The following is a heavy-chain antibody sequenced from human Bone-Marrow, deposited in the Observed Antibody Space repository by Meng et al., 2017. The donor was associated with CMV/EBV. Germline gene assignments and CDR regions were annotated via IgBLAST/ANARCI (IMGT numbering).Heavy chain of an antibody. D-gene: IGHD3-3*01. Sequence: GGSLRLSCAVSGFTFSSYWMNWVRQAPGKGLVWVSRINSHGSSTNYADSVKGRFTISRDNAKNTLYLQMNRLRAEDTAVYYCAKTIFGVVIPPPSFDYWGQGTLVTVSS. CDR3: AKTIFGVVIPPPSFDY. J-gene: IGHJ4*02. CDR2: INSHGSST. CDR1: GFTFSSYW. V-gene: IGHV3-74*01.